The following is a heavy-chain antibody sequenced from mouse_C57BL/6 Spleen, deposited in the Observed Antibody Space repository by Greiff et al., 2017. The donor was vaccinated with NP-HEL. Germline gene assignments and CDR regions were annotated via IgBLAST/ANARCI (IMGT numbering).Heavy chain of an antibody. J-gene: IGHJ4*01. Sequence: VQLQQPGAELVMPGASVKLSCKASGYTFTSYWMHWVKQRPGQGLEWIGEIDPSDSYTNYNQKFKGKSTLTVDKSSSTAYMQLGSLTSEDSAVYYCGRVDQDLETMDYWGQGTSVTVSS. CDR3: GRVDQDLETMDY. D-gene: IGHD2-10*02. CDR2: IDPSDSYT. CDR1: GYTFTSYW. V-gene: IGHV1-69*01.